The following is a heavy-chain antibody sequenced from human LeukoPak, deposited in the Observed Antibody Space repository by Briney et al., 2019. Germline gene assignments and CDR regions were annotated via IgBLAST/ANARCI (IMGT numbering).Heavy chain of an antibody. CDR2: ISGSGGST. CDR1: GFIFSSYA. CDR3: AKGMYRSSWYCFDC. J-gene: IGHJ4*02. Sequence: PGGSLRLSCAASGFIFSSYAMSWVRQAPGKGLEWVSAISGSGGSTYYADSVKGRFTISRDNSKNSLYLQMNSLRAEGTAVYYRAKGMYRSSWYCFDCWGQGTLVTVSS. D-gene: IGHD6-13*01. V-gene: IGHV3-23*01.